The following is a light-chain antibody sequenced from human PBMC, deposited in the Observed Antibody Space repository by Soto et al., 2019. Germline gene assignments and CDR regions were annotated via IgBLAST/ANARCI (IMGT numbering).Light chain of an antibody. CDR1: QSVSNNY. Sequence: EIVLTQSPGTLSLSPGERATLSCRASQSVSNNYLAWYQQKPGQDPRLLIYGASNRATGIPDRFSGSGSGTDFTLTISRLEPEDFAVYYCQQYGSSGTFGQGTKVDSK. CDR2: GAS. V-gene: IGKV3-20*01. CDR3: QQYGSSGT. J-gene: IGKJ1*01.